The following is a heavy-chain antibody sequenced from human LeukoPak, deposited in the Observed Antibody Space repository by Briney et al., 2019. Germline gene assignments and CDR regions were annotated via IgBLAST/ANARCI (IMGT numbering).Heavy chain of an antibody. Sequence: PGGSLRLPCAASGFTFSSYAMSWVRQAPGKGLEWVSAISGSGGSTYYADSVKGRFTISRDNSKNTLYLQMNSLRAEDTAVYYCAKRPRKLQGTHFQHWGQGTLVTVSS. V-gene: IGHV3-23*01. CDR2: ISGSGGST. D-gene: IGHD1-14*01. J-gene: IGHJ1*01. CDR1: GFTFSSYA. CDR3: AKRPRKLQGTHFQH.